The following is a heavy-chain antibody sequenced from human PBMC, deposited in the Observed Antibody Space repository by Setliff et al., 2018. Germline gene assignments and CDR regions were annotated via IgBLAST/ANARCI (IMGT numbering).Heavy chain of an antibody. CDR3: TTGPRDSRNYLNWFNP. Sequence: GGSLRLSCSVSGITFKNAWMTWVRQAPGKGPEWVGRIKSSLEGATSDYGAPAKGRFTISRDDSKNMIFLHMNNLKTEDTGFYYCTTGPRDSRNYLNWFNPWGQGTRGTAPQ. CDR2: IKSSLEGATS. CDR1: GITFKNAW. J-gene: IGHJ5*02. D-gene: IGHD4-4*01. V-gene: IGHV3-15*01.